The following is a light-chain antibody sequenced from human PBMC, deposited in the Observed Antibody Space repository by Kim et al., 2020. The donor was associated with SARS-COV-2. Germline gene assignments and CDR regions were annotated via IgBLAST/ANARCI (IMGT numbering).Light chain of an antibody. CDR2: DAF. J-gene: IGKJ2*01. CDR3: QHYDNLPMYT. Sequence: DIQMTQSPSSLSASVGDRVTITCRASQDISQYLNWYQQKPGEGPKLVIYDAFNLETGVTSRFRGSGSGTDFTFTITSLQPEDIATYYCQHYDNLPMYTFGQGTKVDIK. V-gene: IGKV1-33*01. CDR1: QDISQY.